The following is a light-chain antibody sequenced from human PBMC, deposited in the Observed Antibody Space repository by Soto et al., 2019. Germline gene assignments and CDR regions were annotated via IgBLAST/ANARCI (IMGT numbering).Light chain of an antibody. CDR2: DDN. CDR1: SSNIGGNS. V-gene: IGLV1-51*01. Sequence: QSVLTQPPSVSAAPGQKVTISCSGSSSNIGGNSVSWYQQLPGTAPKLLIYDDNKRPSGIPDRFSGSKSGTSATSGIHGFQTGDEAHYYCGSWDSSLSAYVFGTGTKVT. CDR3: GSWDSSLSAYV. J-gene: IGLJ1*01.